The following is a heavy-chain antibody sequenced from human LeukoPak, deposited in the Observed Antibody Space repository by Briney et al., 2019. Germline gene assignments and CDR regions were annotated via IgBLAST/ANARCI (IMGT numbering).Heavy chain of an antibody. CDR1: GFTFSNYW. Sequence: PGGSLRLSRAAPGFTFSNYWLDWVRKAPGKGLEWVANIKEDGSEKYYVDSVKGRFTISRDNAKNSLFLQMNSLRAEDTAVYYCARTLRGGGALDYWGQGTLVTVSS. CDR3: ARTLRGGGALDY. J-gene: IGHJ4*02. D-gene: IGHD3-16*01. V-gene: IGHV3-7*03. CDR2: IKEDGSEK.